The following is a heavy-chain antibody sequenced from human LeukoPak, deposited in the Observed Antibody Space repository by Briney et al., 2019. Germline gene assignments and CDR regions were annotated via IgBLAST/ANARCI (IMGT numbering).Heavy chain of an antibody. CDR3: ARGSVEQLVPNLDY. CDR1: GYTFTSYD. V-gene: IGHV1-8*03. J-gene: IGHJ4*02. D-gene: IGHD6-6*01. CDR2: MNPNSGNT. Sequence: ASVKVSCKASGYTFTSYDINSVRQATGQGLEWMGWMNPNSGNTGYAQKFQGRVAITRNTSISTAYMELSSLRSEDTAVYYCARGSVEQLVPNLDYWGQGTLVTVSS.